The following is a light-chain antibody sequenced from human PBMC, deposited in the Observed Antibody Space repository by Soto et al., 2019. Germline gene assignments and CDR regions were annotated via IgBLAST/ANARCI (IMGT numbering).Light chain of an antibody. J-gene: IGLJ2*01. V-gene: IGLV2-23*01. CDR2: EGS. Sequence: QSVLTQPASLSGSPGQSITISCTGTSSDVGSYNLVSWYQQHPGKAPKLMIYEGSKRPSGVSNRFSGSKSGNTASLTISGLQAEDEADYYCCSYAGSSTLVFGGGTKVTVL. CDR1: SSDVGSYNL. CDR3: CSYAGSSTLV.